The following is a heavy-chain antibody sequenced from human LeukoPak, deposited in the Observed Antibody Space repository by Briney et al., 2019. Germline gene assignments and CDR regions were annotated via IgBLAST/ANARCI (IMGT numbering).Heavy chain of an antibody. Sequence: PGGSLRLSCAASGFTFSSYAMNWVRQAPGKGLEWVSSISGSGDTTYYADSVKGRFTISRDNSKNTLYLQMNSLRAEDTAVYYCAKDMYSWNHGRYFDYWGQGTLVTVSS. V-gene: IGHV3-23*01. CDR3: AKDMYSWNHGRYFDY. D-gene: IGHD1-14*01. CDR2: ISGSGDTT. J-gene: IGHJ4*02. CDR1: GFTFSSYA.